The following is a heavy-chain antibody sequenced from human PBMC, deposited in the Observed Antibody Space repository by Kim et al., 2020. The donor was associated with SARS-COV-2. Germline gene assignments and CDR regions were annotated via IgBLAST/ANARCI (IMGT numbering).Heavy chain of an antibody. V-gene: IGHV4-38-2*02. Sequence: SETLSLTCSVSGYSMTSDYYWGWIRQTPERKLEWIGSIFRTGGTYQNPSFTGRLTMSLDASKNRFSLTLSSVTAADTAVYYCTREEAGTTVRDWGQG. J-gene: IGHJ4*02. D-gene: IGHD4-17*01. CDR3: TREEAGTTVRD. CDR2: IFRTGGT. CDR1: GYSMTSDYY.